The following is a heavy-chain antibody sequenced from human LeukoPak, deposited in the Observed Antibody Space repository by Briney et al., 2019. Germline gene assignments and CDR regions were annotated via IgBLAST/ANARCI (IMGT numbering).Heavy chain of an antibody. J-gene: IGHJ4*02. CDR1: GGSISSSSYY. CDR3: ARRIAAPGPRYFDY. D-gene: IGHD6-13*01. CDR2: IYYSGST. V-gene: IGHV4-39*02. Sequence: PSETLSLTCTVSGGSISSSSYYWGWIRQPPGKGLEWIGSIYYSGSTYYNPSLKSRVTISVDTSKSHFSLKLSSVTAADTAVYYCARRIAAPGPRYFDYWGQGTLVTVSS.